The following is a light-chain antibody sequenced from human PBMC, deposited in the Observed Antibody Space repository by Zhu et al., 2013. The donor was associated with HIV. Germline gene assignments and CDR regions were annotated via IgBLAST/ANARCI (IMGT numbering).Light chain of an antibody. V-gene: IGKV3-11*01. J-gene: IGKJ4*01. CDR1: QSMSTY. Sequence: EIVLTQSPATLSLSPGERVTLSCRASQSMSTYLAWYQQKPGQAPRLLIYDASKRATDIPPRFSGGGSGTDFTLTISSLEAEDSGVYYCQQRGDWPHFGGGTKVEIK. CDR3: QQRGDWPH. CDR2: DAS.